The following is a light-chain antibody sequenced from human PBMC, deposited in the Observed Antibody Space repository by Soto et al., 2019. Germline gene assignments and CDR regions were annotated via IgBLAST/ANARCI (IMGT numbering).Light chain of an antibody. CDR2: DAS. CDR3: QQRSNWPSALT. Sequence: EIVLTQSPATLSLSPGERATLSCRASQSVSSYLAWYQQKPGQAPRLLIYDASNRATGIPARFSGSGSGTDFTPTISSLEPEDFAVYYCQQRSNWPSALTFGGGTKVEIK. CDR1: QSVSSY. J-gene: IGKJ4*01. V-gene: IGKV3-11*01.